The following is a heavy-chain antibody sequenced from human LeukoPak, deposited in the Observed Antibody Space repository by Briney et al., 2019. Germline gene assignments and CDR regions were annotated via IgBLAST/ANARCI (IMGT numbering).Heavy chain of an antibody. CDR1: GYTFTDYF. J-gene: IGHJ4*02. CDR3: ARDRATYGPECDD. D-gene: IGHD3-10*01. V-gene: IGHV1-2*02. Sequence: EASVKVSCKASGYTFTDYFIHWVRQAPGQGLEGMAWINPNSGDTNCAQKFQGRVTMTRDTSITTAYMEVNSLRSDDTAVYYCARDRATYGPECDDWGQGTLVTVSS. CDR2: INPNSGDT.